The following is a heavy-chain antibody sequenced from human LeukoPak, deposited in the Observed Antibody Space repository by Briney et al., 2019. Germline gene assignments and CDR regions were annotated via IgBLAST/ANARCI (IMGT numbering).Heavy chain of an antibody. D-gene: IGHD3-10*01. V-gene: IGHV3-23*01. Sequence: GGSLRLSCAASGFTVSSYGMSWVRQAPGKGLEWVSAISGSGGSTYYADSVKGRFTISRDNSKNTLYLQMSSLRAEDTAVYYCACITMVRGVIIYFDYWGQGTLVTVSS. J-gene: IGHJ4*02. CDR3: ACITMVRGVIIYFDY. CDR1: GFTVSSYG. CDR2: ISGSGGST.